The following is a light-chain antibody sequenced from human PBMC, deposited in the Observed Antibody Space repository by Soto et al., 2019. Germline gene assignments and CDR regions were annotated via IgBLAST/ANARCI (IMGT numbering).Light chain of an antibody. J-gene: IGKJ4*01. CDR1: RSISYY. CDR2: STS. Sequence: DIQMTQSPSSLSASVGDRVTITCRASRSISYYLNWYQQKQGRAPRLLIYSTSTLQSGVPSKFSGSASGTDFTLTISSLQPEDFAVYYCQHCQPYGDSPPLTFGGGTKVDIK. CDR3: QHCQPYGDSPPLT. V-gene: IGKV1-39*01.